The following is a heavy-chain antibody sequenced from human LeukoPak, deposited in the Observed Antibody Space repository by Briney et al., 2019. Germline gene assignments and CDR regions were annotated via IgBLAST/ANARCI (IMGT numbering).Heavy chain of an antibody. V-gene: IGHV1-2*02. CDR3: ARDSRNCRSTSCYTWYFDL. D-gene: IGHD2-2*01. J-gene: IGHJ2*01. CDR2: INPNSGGT. Sequence: ASVNVSCKASGYTFTGYYMHWVRQAPGHGLEWMGWINPNSGGTNYAQKFQGRVTMTRDTSISTTYMELSTLNSDDKAVYYCARDSRNCRSTSCYTWYFDLWGRGTLVTVSS. CDR1: GYTFTGYY.